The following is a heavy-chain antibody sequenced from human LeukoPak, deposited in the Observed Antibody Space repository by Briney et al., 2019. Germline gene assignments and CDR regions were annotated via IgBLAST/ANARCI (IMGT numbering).Heavy chain of an antibody. CDR2: ISVSGGST. V-gene: IGHV3-23*01. CDR3: AKSPGGVVSTSFDN. Sequence: GGSLRLSCVVSGITVSNYGMSWVRQAPGKGLEWVSVISVSGGSTYYADSVKGRFTISRDNSKNTLYLQMNSLRAEDTAVYYCAKSPGGVVSTSFDNWGQGTLVTVSS. J-gene: IGHJ4*02. D-gene: IGHD2-2*01. CDR1: GITVSNYG.